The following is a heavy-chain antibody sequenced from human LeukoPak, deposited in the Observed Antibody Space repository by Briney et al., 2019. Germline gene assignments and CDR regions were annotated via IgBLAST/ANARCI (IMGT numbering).Heavy chain of an antibody. J-gene: IGHJ4*02. CDR3: AKWDGIPVAGTYFY. Sequence: GGSLRLSCAASGNYWMHWVRQVPGKGLEWVSVISGSSDNTYYADSVKGRFTISRDNSKNTLYLQMNSLRAEDTAIYYCAKWDGIPVAGTYFYWGQGTLVTVSS. CDR2: ISGSSDNT. V-gene: IGHV3-23*01. D-gene: IGHD6-19*01. CDR1: GNYW.